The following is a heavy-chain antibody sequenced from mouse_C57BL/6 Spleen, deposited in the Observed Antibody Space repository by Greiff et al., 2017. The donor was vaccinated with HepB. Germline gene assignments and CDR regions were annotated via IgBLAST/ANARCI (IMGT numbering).Heavy chain of an antibody. V-gene: IGHV1-50*01. J-gene: IGHJ3*01. CDR1: GYTFTSYW. D-gene: IGHD1-1*01. Sequence: QVQLQQPGAELVKPGASVKLSCKASGYTFTSYWMQWVKQRPGQGLEWIGEIDPSDSYTNYNQKFKGKATLTVDKSSSTAYMQLSSLTSEDSAVYYCARSYYRSSLAYWGQGPLVTVSA. CDR2: IDPSDSYT. CDR3: ARSYYRSSLAY.